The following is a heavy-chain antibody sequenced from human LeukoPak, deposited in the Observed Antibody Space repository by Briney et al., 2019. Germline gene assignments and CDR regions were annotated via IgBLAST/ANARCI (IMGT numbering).Heavy chain of an antibody. CDR3: ARGPYSYDSSGAFDI. CDR2: ISSSGST. J-gene: IGHJ3*02. V-gene: IGHV4-39*07. D-gene: IGHD3-22*01. Sequence: SETLSLTCNVSGGSINSSSYYWGWIRQPPGKGLEWIGRISSSGSTNYNPSLKSRVTISVDTSKNQFSLELSSVTAADTAVYFCARGPYSYDSSGAFDIWGQGTMVTVSS. CDR1: GGSINSSSYY.